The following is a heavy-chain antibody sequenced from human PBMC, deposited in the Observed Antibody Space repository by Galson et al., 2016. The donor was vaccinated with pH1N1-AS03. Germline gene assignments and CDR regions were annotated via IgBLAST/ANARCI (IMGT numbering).Heavy chain of an antibody. Sequence: CAISGDSVSSNSAAWTWIRQSPSGGLEWLGRTFYRSHWYYDYAESVKSRITINPDTAKNHFSLQLNSVTPEDTAGYYWARGTYRGWVPIRGYFDLWGQGTLVTVSS. CDR1: GDSVSSNSAA. V-gene: IGHV6-1*01. CDR2: TFYRSHWYY. J-gene: IGHJ4*02. CDR3: ARGTYRGWVPIRGYFDL. D-gene: IGHD1-1*01.